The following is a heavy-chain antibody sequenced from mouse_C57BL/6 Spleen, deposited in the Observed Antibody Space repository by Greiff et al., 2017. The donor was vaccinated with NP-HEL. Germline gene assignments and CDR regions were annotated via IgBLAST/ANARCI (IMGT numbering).Heavy chain of an antibody. CDR3: AILPRTFAY. D-gene: IGHD2-10*01. Sequence: VQLQQSGPGLVQPSQSLSITCTVSGFSLTSYGVHWVRQSPGKGLEWLGVIWSGGSTDYNAAFISRLSISKDNSKSQVFFKMNSLQADDTAIYYCAILPRTFAYWGQGTLVTVSA. CDR1: GFSLTSYG. J-gene: IGHJ3*01. V-gene: IGHV2-2*01. CDR2: IWSGGST.